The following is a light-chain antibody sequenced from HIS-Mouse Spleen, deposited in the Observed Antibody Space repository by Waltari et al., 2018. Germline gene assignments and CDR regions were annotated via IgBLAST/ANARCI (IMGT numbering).Light chain of an antibody. CDR1: SSDVGGYNY. J-gene: IGLJ2*01. Sequence: QSALTQPASVSGSPGQSITISCTGTSSDVGGYNYVSWYQQHPGKAPQPMIYEVSNRPSGVSNRFSGSKSGNTASLTISGLQAEDEADYYCSSYTSSSPYVVFGGGTKLTVL. CDR2: EVS. CDR3: SSYTSSSPYVV. V-gene: IGLV2-14*01.